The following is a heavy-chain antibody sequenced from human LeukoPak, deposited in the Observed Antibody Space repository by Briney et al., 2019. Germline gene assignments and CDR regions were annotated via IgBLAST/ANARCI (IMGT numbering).Heavy chain of an antibody. V-gene: IGHV4-34*01. CDR1: GGSFSGYY. CDR2: INHSGST. CDR3: ARRGYSYGDDY. J-gene: IGHJ4*02. Sequence: PSETLSLTCAVYGGSFSGYYWSWIRQPPGKGLEWIGEINHSGSTNYNPSLKSRVTISVDTSKNQFSLKLSSVTAADTAVYYCARRGYSYGDDYWGQGTLVTVSS. D-gene: IGHD5-18*01.